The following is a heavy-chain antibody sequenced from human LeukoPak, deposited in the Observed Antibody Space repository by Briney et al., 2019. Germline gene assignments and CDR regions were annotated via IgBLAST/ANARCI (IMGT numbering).Heavy chain of an antibody. J-gene: IGHJ4*02. CDR3: ARAPPYCSGGSCYGGSDY. V-gene: IGHV3-11*04. CDR1: GFTFSYYS. CDR2: ISSSGSTI. Sequence: PGGSLRLSCAASGFTFSYYSMRWVRQTPGKGLEWVSYISSSGSTIYYADSVKGRFTISRDNAKNSLYLQMNSLRAEDTAVYYCARAPPYCSGGSCYGGSDYWGQGTLVTVSS. D-gene: IGHD2-15*01.